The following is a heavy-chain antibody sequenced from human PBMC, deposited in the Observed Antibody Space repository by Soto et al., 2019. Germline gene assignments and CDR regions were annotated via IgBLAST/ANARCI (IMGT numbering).Heavy chain of an antibody. J-gene: IGHJ5*02. Sequence: PSETLSLTCTVSGGSISSGDYYWSWIRQPPGKGLEWIGYIYYSGSTYYNPPLKSRVTISVDTSKNQFSLKLSSVTAADTAVYYCARGRTYYDILTGYPGNWFDPWGQGTLVTVSS. CDR1: GGSISSGDYY. CDR3: ARGRTYYDILTGYPGNWFDP. D-gene: IGHD3-9*01. CDR2: IYYSGST. V-gene: IGHV4-30-4*01.